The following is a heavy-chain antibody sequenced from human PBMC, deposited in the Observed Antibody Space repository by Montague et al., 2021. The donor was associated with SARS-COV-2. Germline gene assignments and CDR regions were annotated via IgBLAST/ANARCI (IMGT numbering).Heavy chain of an antibody. J-gene: IGHJ6*02. CDR2: IKPDESEK. D-gene: IGHD4-23*01. Sequence: SRRLSCAASGFTFSNIWMSWVRQAPGKGLEWVANIKPDESEKNYVDSVKGRFSNSRDNAKNSLYLQMDNLRAEDTAIYYCAKNGGAHGLDVWGQGTSVSVSS. CDR3: AKNGGAHGLDV. CDR1: GFTFSNIW. V-gene: IGHV3-7*01.